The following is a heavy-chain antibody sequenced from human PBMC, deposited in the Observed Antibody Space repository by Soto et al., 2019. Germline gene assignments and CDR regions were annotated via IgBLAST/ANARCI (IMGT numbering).Heavy chain of an antibody. CDR1: GGSISSNSYY. CDR2: INHSGST. D-gene: IGHD6-13*01. CDR3: ARGRYSRTVRKGQSLNYYYGMDV. Sequence: PSETLSLTCAVSGGSISSNSYYWDWIRQPPGKVLEWIGEINHSGSTNYNPFLKSRVTISVDTSKNQFSLKLSSVTAADTAVYYCARGRYSRTVRKGQSLNYYYGMDVWGQGTTVTVAS. V-gene: IGHV4-39*07. J-gene: IGHJ6*02.